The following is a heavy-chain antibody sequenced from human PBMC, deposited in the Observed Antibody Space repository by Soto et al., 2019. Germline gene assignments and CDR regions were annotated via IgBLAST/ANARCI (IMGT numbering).Heavy chain of an antibody. Sequence: QVTLKESGPTLVKPTQTLTLTCTVSGLSLRTTGVGVGWVRQPPGKALKWLAPLFWDDDKRYSPSLRSRLTIAQDITEQQVVLTLTNMDTVDTATYCCGQSRCGGDCLEIYSSHAYNGLDVWRQGTTVNVSS. J-gene: IGHJ6*02. CDR3: GQSRCGGDCLEIYSSHAYNGLDV. D-gene: IGHD2-21*02. CDR2: LFWDDDK. CDR1: GLSLRTTGVG. V-gene: IGHV2-5*02.